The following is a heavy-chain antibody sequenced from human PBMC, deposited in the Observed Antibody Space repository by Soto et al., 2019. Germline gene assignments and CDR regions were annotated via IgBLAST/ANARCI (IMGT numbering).Heavy chain of an antibody. J-gene: IGHJ4*02. Sequence: EVQLLESGGGLVQPGGSLRLSCAASGFTFSSYAMNWVRQAPGKGLEWVSVISGSGSSTYYADSVKGRFTISRDNSKNTLYLQMNSLRAEDTAVSYCASRSSGWYFDYWGQVTLVTVSS. CDR1: GFTFSSYA. CDR3: ASRSSGWYFDY. CDR2: ISGSGSST. V-gene: IGHV3-23*01. D-gene: IGHD6-19*01.